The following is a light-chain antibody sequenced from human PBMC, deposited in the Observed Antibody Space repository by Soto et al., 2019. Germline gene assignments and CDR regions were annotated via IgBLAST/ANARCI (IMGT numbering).Light chain of an antibody. CDR1: SGHSSYA. J-gene: IGLJ2*01. CDR2: LNSDGSH. CDR3: HTWVTGIVV. V-gene: IGLV4-69*01. Sequence: QPVLTQSPSASASLGASVKLTCTLSSGHSSYAIAWHQQQPEKGPRFLMKLNSDGSHTKGDGIPDRFSGSSSGAERYLTISSLQSEDEADYYCHTWVTGIVVFGAGTKLTVL.